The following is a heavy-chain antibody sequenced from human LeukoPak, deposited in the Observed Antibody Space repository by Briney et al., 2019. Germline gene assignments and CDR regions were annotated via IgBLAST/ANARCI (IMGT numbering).Heavy chain of an antibody. CDR1: GFSFNVYW. V-gene: IGHV3-30*03. D-gene: IGHD5-24*01. Sequence: GSLRLSCAASGFSFNVYWMHRVPQAPGKGLEWVAGISYDGSNKYYADSVKGRFTISRDNSKNTLYLQMNSLRGDDTALYYCARDMGRDGYNWGFGHWGQGTLVSVSS. CDR3: ARDMGRDGYNWGFGH. J-gene: IGHJ4*02. CDR2: ISYDGSNK.